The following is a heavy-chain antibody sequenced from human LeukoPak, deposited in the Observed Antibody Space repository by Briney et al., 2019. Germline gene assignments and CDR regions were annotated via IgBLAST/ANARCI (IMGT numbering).Heavy chain of an antibody. D-gene: IGHD2-21*02. CDR3: ARGNCGGDCYAFDY. Sequence: GGSLRLSCTASGFTVSSNYMSWVRQAPGKGLEWVSYISSSSSTIYYADSVKGRFTISRDNAKNSLYLQMNSLRDEDTAVYYCARGNCGGDCYAFDYWGQGTLVTVSS. V-gene: IGHV3-48*02. CDR1: GFTVSSNY. CDR2: ISSSSSTI. J-gene: IGHJ4*02.